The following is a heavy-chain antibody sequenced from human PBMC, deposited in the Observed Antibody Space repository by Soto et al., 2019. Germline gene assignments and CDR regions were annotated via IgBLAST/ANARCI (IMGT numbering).Heavy chain of an antibody. CDR1: GGSISGYF. Sequence: PSETLSLTCNVSGGSISGYFWSWIRQPAGKGLEWIGRIYSSGSTNYNPSLKNRVTISVDTPKNLFTLRLDSLTAADTAVYFCARDPLPYDTSGPDFDFWGQGILVTVSS. D-gene: IGHD3-22*01. CDR2: IYSSGST. V-gene: IGHV4-4*07. CDR3: ARDPLPYDTSGPDFDF. J-gene: IGHJ4*02.